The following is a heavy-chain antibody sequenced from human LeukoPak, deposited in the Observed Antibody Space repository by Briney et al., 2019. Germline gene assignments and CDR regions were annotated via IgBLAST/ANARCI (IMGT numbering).Heavy chain of an antibody. CDR2: ISDSGGTT. D-gene: IGHD4-23*01. J-gene: IGHJ4*02. Sequence: PGGSLRLSCAASGFTFSSYAMSWVRRAPGKGLEWVSVISDSGGTTYSADSVKGRFTISRDNPKNTLYLQMNSLRAEDTAAYYCARERGNNGGNTNGFFDYWGQGALVTVSS. CDR3: ARERGNNGGNTNGFFDY. CDR1: GFTFSSYA. V-gene: IGHV3-23*01.